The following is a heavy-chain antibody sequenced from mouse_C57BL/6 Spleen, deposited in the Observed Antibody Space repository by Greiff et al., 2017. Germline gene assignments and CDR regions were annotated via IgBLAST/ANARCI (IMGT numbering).Heavy chain of an antibody. J-gene: IGHJ3*01. D-gene: IGHD2-4*01. CDR2: ISYSGST. CDR1: GYSITSGYD. V-gene: IGHV3-1*01. Sequence: EVKLQESGPGMVKPSQSLSLTCTVTGYSITSGYDWHWIRHFPGNKLEWMGYISYSGSTNYNPSLKSRISITHDTSKNHFFLKLNSVTTEDTATYYCARGYDYDGRLFAYWGQGTLVTVSA. CDR3: ARGYDYDGRLFAY.